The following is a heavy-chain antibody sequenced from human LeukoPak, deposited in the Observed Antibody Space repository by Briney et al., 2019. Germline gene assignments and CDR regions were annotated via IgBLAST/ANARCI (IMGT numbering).Heavy chain of an antibody. J-gene: IGHJ6*03. CDR3: ARSTYHDFWSGYYTEFYYYYYMDV. D-gene: IGHD3-3*01. V-gene: IGHV4-59*01. CDR1: GGSFSGYY. Sequence: SETLSLTCAVYGGSFSGYYWSWIRQPPGKGLEWIGYIYYSGSTNYNPSLKSRVTISVDTSKNQFSLKLSSVTAADTAVYYCARSTYHDFWSGYYTEFYYYYYMDVWGKGTTVTVSS. CDR2: IYYSGST.